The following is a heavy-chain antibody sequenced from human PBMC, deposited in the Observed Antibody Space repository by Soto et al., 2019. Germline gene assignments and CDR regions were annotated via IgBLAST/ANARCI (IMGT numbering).Heavy chain of an antibody. J-gene: IGHJ6*02. Sequence: QVQLVQSGAEVKKPGSSVKVSCKASGGTFSSYAISWVRQAPGQGLEWMGGIIPIFGTANYAQKFQGRVTITADESTSTAYMELSSLRSEDTAVYYWARGYCSSTSCHKYGMDVWGQGTTVTVSS. CDR1: GGTFSSYA. V-gene: IGHV1-69*01. CDR3: ARGYCSSTSCHKYGMDV. D-gene: IGHD2-2*01. CDR2: IIPIFGTA.